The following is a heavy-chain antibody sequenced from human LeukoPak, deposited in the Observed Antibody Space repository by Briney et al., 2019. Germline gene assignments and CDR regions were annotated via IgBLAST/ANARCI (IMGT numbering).Heavy chain of an antibody. D-gene: IGHD1-1*01. CDR1: GFTVTSNY. CDR2: IYSGGST. V-gene: IGHV3-66*01. Sequence: GGSLRLSCAASGFTVTSNYMSWVRQAPGKGLEWVSVIYSGGSTFYADSVKGRFTISRDNSKNTVYLQMNSLRAEDTAVYYCARSKGGAQREYGMDVWGQGTSVTVSS. J-gene: IGHJ6*02. CDR3: ARSKGGAQREYGMDV.